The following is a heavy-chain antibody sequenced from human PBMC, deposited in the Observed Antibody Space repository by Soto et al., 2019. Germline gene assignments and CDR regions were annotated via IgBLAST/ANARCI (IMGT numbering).Heavy chain of an antibody. Sequence: PGGSLRLSCVASAFTFSSYAMSWVRQVPGKGLEWVSAISGSGGSTYYADSVKGRFTISRDNSKNTLYLQMNSLRAEDTAVYYCAKEREYSGNDLDYWGQGTLVTVSS. V-gene: IGHV3-23*01. CDR1: AFTFSSYA. J-gene: IGHJ4*02. CDR2: ISGSGGST. D-gene: IGHD5-12*01. CDR3: AKEREYSGNDLDY.